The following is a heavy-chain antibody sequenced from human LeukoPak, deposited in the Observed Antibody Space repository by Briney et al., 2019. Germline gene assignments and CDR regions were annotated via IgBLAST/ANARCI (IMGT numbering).Heavy chain of an antibody. D-gene: IGHD4/OR15-4a*01. V-gene: IGHV3-23*01. CDR2: ISGSGGST. J-gene: IGHJ4*02. Sequence: GGSLRLSCAASGFTFSSYAMTWVRQAPGKGLEWVSAISGSGGSTYFADSVKGRFTISRDNSKNTLYLQMNSLRAEDTAVYYCARRAGAYSHPYDYWGQGTLVTVSS. CDR1: GFTFSSYA. CDR3: ARRAGAYSHPYDY.